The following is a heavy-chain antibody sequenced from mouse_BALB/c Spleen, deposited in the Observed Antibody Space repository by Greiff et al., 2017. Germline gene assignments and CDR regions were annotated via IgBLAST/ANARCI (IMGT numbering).Heavy chain of an antibody. CDR2: ISSGGGNT. V-gene: IGHV5-9*03. CDR3: ARFDGPFAY. Sequence: EVKLVESGGGLVKPGGSLKLSCAASGFTFSSYTMSWVRQTPEKRLEWVATISSGGGNTYYPDSVKGRFTISRDNAKNNLYLQMSSLRSEDTALYYCARFDGPFAYWGQGTLVTVSA. D-gene: IGHD2-3*01. CDR1: GFTFSSYT. J-gene: IGHJ3*01.